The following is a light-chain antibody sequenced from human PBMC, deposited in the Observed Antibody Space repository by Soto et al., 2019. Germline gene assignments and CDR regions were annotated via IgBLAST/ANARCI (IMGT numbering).Light chain of an antibody. CDR3: RPYSRCST. CDR1: QSISSY. V-gene: IGKV1-5*01. J-gene: IGKJ1*01. Sequence: IHMTRTPSSLSSSVGDSVTIPCRASQSISSYLNWYQQKPGKAPKLLIYDASTLESGVPSRFSGGGSGTEFTLTSSSLQPDDCAAYCCRPYSRCSTVVPGTEVAIK. CDR2: DAS.